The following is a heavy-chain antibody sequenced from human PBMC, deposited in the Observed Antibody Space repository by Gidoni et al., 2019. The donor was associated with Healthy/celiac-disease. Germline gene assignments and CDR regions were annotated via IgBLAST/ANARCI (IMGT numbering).Heavy chain of an antibody. CDR3: AKEMRDYDYVWGSYRYHSP. CDR2: ISYDGSNK. J-gene: IGHJ5*02. Sequence: QVQLVESGGGVVQPGRSLRLSCAASGFTFSSYGMHWVRQAPGKGLEWVAVISYDGSNKYYADSVKGRFTISRDNSKNTLYLQMNSLRAEDTAVYYCAKEMRDYDYVWGSYRYHSPWGQGTLVTVSS. CDR1: GFTFSSYG. D-gene: IGHD3-16*02. V-gene: IGHV3-30*18.